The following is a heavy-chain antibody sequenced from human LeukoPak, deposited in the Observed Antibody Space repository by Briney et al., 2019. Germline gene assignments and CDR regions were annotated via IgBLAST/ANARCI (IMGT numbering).Heavy chain of an antibody. Sequence: GGSLRLSCAASGFVFSTYAMGWARQAPGKGLEWVSAISSSGDNTYYADSVKGQFTISRDNSKNTLDLQMNSLRAEDTAMYHCAKVKALDAVASYFDYWGQGTLVTVSS. D-gene: IGHD1-1*01. CDR1: GFVFSTYA. V-gene: IGHV3-23*01. J-gene: IGHJ4*02. CDR2: ISSSGDNT. CDR3: AKVKALDAVASYFDY.